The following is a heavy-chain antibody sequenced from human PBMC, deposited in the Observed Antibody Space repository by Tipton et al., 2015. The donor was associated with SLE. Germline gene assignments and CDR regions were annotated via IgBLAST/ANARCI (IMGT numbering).Heavy chain of an antibody. J-gene: IGHJ6*02. CDR2: IIPIFGTA. CDR1: GGTFSSYA. CDR3: ARIRDGDYKPAYYYYGMDV. V-gene: IGHV1-69*13. D-gene: IGHD4-17*01. Sequence: QLVQSGAEVKKPGASVKVSCKASGGTFSSYAISWVRQAPGQGLEWMGGIIPIFGTANYAQKFQGRVTITADESASTAYMELSSLRSEDTAVYYCARIRDGDYKPAYYYYGMDVWGQGTTVTASS.